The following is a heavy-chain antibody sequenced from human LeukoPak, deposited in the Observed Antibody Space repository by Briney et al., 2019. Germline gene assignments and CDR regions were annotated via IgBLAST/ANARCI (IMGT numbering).Heavy chain of an antibody. Sequence: PSETLSLTCTVSGGSISSSNYYWGWIRQPPGKGLEWIGSIYYSGSTYYSPSLKSRVTISVDTSKNQFSLKLSSVTAADTAVYYCARERTLVGGADIWGQGTKVTVSS. CDR1: GGSISSSNYY. D-gene: IGHD2-21*01. V-gene: IGHV4-39*07. J-gene: IGHJ3*02. CDR3: ARERTLVGGADI. CDR2: IYYSGST.